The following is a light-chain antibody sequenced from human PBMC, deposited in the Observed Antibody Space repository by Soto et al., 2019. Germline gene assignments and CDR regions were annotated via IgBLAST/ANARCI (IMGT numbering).Light chain of an antibody. CDR1: QSVGSSY. CDR3: QQYGSSPWT. V-gene: IGKV3-20*01. Sequence: EIVLTHSPGTLSLSPCERATLSFSASQSVGSSYLAWYQQKPGQAPRLLIYGASSRATGIPDRFSGSGSGTDFTLTISRLEPEDFAVYYCQQYGSSPWTFGQGTKVDIK. J-gene: IGKJ1*01. CDR2: GAS.